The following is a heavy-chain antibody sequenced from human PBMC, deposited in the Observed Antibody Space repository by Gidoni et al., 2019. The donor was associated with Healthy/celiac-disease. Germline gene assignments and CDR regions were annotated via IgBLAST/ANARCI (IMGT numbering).Heavy chain of an antibody. J-gene: IGHJ4*02. V-gene: IGHV3-9*01. CDR1: GSPFDDYA. Sequence: EVQLVESGGGLVQPGRSLRLSCAASGSPFDDYAMHWFRQAPGKGLEWVSGISWNSGSIGYADSVKGRFTISRDNAKNSLYLQMNSLRAEDTALYYCAKGAERYSSSCLDYWGQGTLVTVSS. D-gene: IGHD6-6*01. CDR3: AKGAERYSSSCLDY. CDR2: ISWNSGSI.